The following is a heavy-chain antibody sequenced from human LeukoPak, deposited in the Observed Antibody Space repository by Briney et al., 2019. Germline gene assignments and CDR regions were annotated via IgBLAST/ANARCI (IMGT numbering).Heavy chain of an antibody. J-gene: IGHJ4*02. D-gene: IGHD2-15*01. CDR3: ARRLLGYCSGGSCEYYFDY. CDR2: IYPGDSDT. CDR1: GSRFTSYW. Sequence: GASLKISCQGSGSRFTSYWIGWVRQLPGKGLEWMGIIYPGDSDTRYSPSFQGQVTISADKSISTAYLQWSSLKASDTAMYYCARRLLGYCSGGSCEYYFDYWGQGTLVTVSS. V-gene: IGHV5-51*01.